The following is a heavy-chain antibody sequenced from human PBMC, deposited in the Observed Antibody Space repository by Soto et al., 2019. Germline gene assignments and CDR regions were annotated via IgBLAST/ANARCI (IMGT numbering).Heavy chain of an antibody. CDR3: ARGWEATFGVVPFPRNYGMDV. J-gene: IGHJ6*02. D-gene: IGHD3-3*01. Sequence: SETLSLTCAVYGGSFSGYYWSWIRQPPGKGLEWIGEINHSGSTNYNPSLKSRVTISVDTFKNQFSLKLSSVTAADTAVYYCARGWEATFGVVPFPRNYGMDVWGQGTTVTVSS. CDR2: INHSGST. CDR1: GGSFSGYY. V-gene: IGHV4-34*01.